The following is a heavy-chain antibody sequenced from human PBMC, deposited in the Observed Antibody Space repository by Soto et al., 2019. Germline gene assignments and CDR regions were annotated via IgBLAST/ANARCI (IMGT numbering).Heavy chain of an antibody. CDR2: IYPGDSDT. CDR1: GYTFTNYW. J-gene: IGHJ4*02. V-gene: IGHV5-51*01. CDR3: ARPYSSSWYYFHY. Sequence: PGESLKSSCNGSGYTFTNYWIAWVRQMPGKGLEWMGIIYPGDSDTRYSPSFQGQVTISADKSISTAYLQWSSLKASDTATYYCARPYSSSWYYFHYWGQGTLVTVSS. D-gene: IGHD6-13*01.